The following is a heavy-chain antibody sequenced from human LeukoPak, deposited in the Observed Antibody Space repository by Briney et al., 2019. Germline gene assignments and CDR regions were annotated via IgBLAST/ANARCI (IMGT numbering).Heavy chain of an antibody. Sequence: GRSLRLSCAASGFTFSSYAMHWVRQAPGKGLEWVSYIKSDGSLKTYADAVKGRFAISRDNAKNSLYLQMNSLRAEDTAVYYCARRFRDWGQGILVTVSS. V-gene: IGHV3-48*03. J-gene: IGHJ4*02. CDR2: IKSDGSLK. CDR3: ARRFRD. CDR1: GFTFSSYA.